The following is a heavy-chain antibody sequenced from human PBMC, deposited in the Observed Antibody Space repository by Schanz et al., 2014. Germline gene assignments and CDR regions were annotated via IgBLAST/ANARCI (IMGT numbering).Heavy chain of an antibody. Sequence: QVQLVQSGAEVRKPGASVKVSCKASGYTFISYGISWVRQAPGQGLEWLGWISPYNGNTNYAQKLQGRVTMTADTSTSTAYMDLRSLRFDDTAVYYCARDFSAYVGNYFDYWGQGTLVTASS. D-gene: IGHD5-12*01. CDR1: GYTFISYG. J-gene: IGHJ4*02. CDR3: ARDFSAYVGNYFDY. CDR2: ISPYNGNT. V-gene: IGHV1-18*01.